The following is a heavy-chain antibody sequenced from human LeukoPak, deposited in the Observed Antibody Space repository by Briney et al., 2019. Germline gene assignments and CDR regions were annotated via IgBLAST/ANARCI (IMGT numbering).Heavy chain of an antibody. D-gene: IGHD2-2*02. CDR2: ISYDGSNK. CDR1: GFTFSSYA. V-gene: IGHV3-30-3*01. Sequence: QTGGSLRLSCAASGFTFSSYAMHWVRQAPGKGLEWVAVISYDGSNKYYADSVKGRFTISRDNSKNTLYLQMNSLRAEDTAVYYCAREGFTCSSTSCYSGGPSYWGQGTLVTVSS. CDR3: AREGFTCSSTSCYSGGPSY. J-gene: IGHJ4*02.